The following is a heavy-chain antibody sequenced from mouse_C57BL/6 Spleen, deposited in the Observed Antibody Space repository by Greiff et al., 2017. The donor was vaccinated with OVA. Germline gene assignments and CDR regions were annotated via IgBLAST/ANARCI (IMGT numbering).Heavy chain of an antibody. CDR1: GFNIKDDY. J-gene: IGHJ1*03. Sequence: VQLQQSGAELVRPGASVKLSCTASGFNIKDDYMHWVKQRPEQGLEWIGWIDPENGDTEYASKFQGKATITADTSSNTAYLQLSSLTSEDTAVYYCTTNYYGSSYPDVWGTGTTVTVSS. CDR2: IDPENGDT. D-gene: IGHD1-1*01. V-gene: IGHV14-4*01. CDR3: TTNYYGSSYPDV.